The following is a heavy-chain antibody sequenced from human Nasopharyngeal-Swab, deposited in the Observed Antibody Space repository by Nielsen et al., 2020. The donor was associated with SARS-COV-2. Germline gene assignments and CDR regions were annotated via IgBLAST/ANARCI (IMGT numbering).Heavy chain of an antibody. CDR1: GGSISSYY. Sequence: SETLSLTCTVSGGSISSYYWSWIRQPSGKGLEWIGYIYYSGSTNYNPSLKSRVTISVDTSKNQFSLKLSSVTAADTAVYYCARLAGRTAFDIWGQGTMVTVSS. V-gene: IGHV4-59*01. J-gene: IGHJ3*02. CDR3: ARLAGRTAFDI. D-gene: IGHD6-13*01. CDR2: IYYSGST.